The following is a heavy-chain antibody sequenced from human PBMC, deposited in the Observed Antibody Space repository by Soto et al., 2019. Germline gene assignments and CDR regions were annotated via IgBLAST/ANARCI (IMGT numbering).Heavy chain of an antibody. D-gene: IGHD6-13*01. V-gene: IGHV3-7*03. Sequence: GSLRLSCAASGFTVSSCAMTWVRQAPGKGLEWVANIKQDGSEKNYVDPVKGRFTISRDNAKNSLYLEMNNLRVEDTAIYYCARWYAAEVRGQGTTVTVSS. J-gene: IGHJ6*02. CDR3: ARWYAAEV. CDR2: IKQDGSEK. CDR1: GFTVSSCA.